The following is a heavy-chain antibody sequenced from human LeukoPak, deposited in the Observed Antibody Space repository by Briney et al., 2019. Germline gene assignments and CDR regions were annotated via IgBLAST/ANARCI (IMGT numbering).Heavy chain of an antibody. CDR2: IYSGDST. Sequence: HPGGSLRLSCAASGFTVSSNYMSWVRQAPGKGLEWVSVIYSGDSTYYADSVKGRFTISRDNSKNTLHLQMNSLRAEDTAVYYCASEGNSGWFRYFDYWGQGTLVTVSS. J-gene: IGHJ4*02. CDR1: GFTVSSNY. V-gene: IGHV3-66*01. CDR3: ASEGNSGWFRYFDY. D-gene: IGHD6-19*01.